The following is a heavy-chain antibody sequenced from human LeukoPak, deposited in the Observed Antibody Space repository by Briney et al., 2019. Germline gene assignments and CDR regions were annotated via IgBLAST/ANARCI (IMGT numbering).Heavy chain of an antibody. Sequence: SETLSLTCTVSGGSISSSSYYWGWIRQPPGKGLEWIGSIYYSGSTYYNPSLKSRVTISVDTSKNQFSLKLSSVTAADTAVYYCAREVVDSSGLFDYWGQGTLVTVSS. J-gene: IGHJ4*02. CDR1: GGSISSSSYY. CDR3: AREVVDSSGLFDY. D-gene: IGHD3-22*01. CDR2: IYYSGST. V-gene: IGHV4-39*07.